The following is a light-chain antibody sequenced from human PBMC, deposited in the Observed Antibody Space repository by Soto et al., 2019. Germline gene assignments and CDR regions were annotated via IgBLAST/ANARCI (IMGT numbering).Light chain of an antibody. CDR2: GAS. CDR1: QSISSD. Sequence: DIQMAQSPSSLSASVGDSVTVTCRASQSISSDLNWYQQKTGKPPKXIIYGASNLQSGVPSRFSGSASGTDFTLTISSLQAEDVAVYYCQQYYSTPLTLGGGTKVDIK. V-gene: IGKV1-39*01. J-gene: IGKJ4*01. CDR3: QQYYSTPLT.